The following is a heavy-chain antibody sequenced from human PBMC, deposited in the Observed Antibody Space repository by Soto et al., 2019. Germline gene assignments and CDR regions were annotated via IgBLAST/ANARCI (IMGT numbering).Heavy chain of an antibody. CDR2: MYHGGRT. V-gene: IGHV4-59*02. Sequence: QVHLRESGPGLVKSSETLSLTCTVSGDSVTNYFWSWMRQPPGKGLEWIGHMYHGGRTNYSPSLKRRVTLSLDWCRNQSSLILRSVPEADTAVYFCASEPSYCTNGVGPIFVFWGQGSLVAVSS. J-gene: IGHJ4*02. D-gene: IGHD2-8*01. CDR1: GDSVTNYF. CDR3: ASEPSYCTNGVGPIFVF.